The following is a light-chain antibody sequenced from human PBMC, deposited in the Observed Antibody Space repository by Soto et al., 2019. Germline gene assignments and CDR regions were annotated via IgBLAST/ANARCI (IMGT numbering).Light chain of an antibody. Sequence: QSVLTQPASVSGSPGQSITISCTGSSSDAGGYNYVSWYQQHPGKAPKLMIYEVSNRPSRISNRFSGSKSGNTASLTLSGLQAEDEADYYCSSYTSSSTLLFGGGTKLTVL. CDR3: SSYTSSSTLL. J-gene: IGLJ2*01. V-gene: IGLV2-14*01. CDR1: SSDAGGYNY. CDR2: EVS.